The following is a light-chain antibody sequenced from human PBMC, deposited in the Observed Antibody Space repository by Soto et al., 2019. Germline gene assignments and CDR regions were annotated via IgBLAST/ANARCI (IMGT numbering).Light chain of an antibody. J-gene: IGLJ2*01. CDR2: EGN. CDR3: CSYAPSRTLL. Sequence: QSVLTQPASGSGSPGESITISCTRTSSDVGTYNLVTWYQQHPGRVPKLILYEGNKRPSGVSSRFSASKSGNTASLTISGLQAEDEADYFCCSYAPSRTLLFGGGTKVTVL. V-gene: IGLV2-23*01. CDR1: SSDVGTYNL.